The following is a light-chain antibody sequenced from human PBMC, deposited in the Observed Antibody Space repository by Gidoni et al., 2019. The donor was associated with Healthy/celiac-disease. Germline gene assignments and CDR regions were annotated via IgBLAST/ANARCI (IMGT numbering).Light chain of an antibody. CDR2: GTS. V-gene: IGLV1-40*01. CDR3: QFYDSILSGWL. Sequence: QSVLTHPTGESVALGKRVTICSTRSSSNIGPGYDVHWYQQLPGTAPKLISYGTSPRPSGVPDRSSCAKSVTSASLSITGLHAEDEADYYCQFYDSILSGWLFGVGIKLTVL. J-gene: IGLJ3*02. CDR1: SSNIGPGYD.